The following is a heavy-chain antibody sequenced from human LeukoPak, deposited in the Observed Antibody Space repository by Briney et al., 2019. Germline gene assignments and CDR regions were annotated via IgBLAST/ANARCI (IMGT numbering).Heavy chain of an antibody. CDR2: IHHTGST. D-gene: IGHD2-21*02. Sequence: SETLSLTCAVSGGSISSRGYWWSWIRQPPGKGLEWIGYIHHTGSTYYNPSLKSRVTISVDRSKNQFSLKLSSVTAADTAMYFCARTPTYCGGDCYYFDPWGQGTLVTVSS. CDR1: GGSISSRGYW. V-gene: IGHV4-30-2*01. CDR3: ARTPTYCGGDCYYFDP. J-gene: IGHJ5*02.